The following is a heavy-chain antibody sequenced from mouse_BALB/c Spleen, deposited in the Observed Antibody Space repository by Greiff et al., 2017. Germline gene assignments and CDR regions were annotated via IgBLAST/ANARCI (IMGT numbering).Heavy chain of an antibody. CDR2: IDPETGGT. CDR1: GYTFTDYE. V-gene: IGHV1-15*01. CDR3: TRSAVDAMDY. D-gene: IGHD1-1*02. J-gene: IGHJ4*01. Sequence: VQLQQSGAELVRPGASVTLSCKASGYTFTDYEMHWVKQTPVHGLEWIGAIDPETGGTAYNQKFKGKATLTADKSSSTAYIELRSLTSEDSAVYYCTRSAVDAMDYWGQGTSVTVSS.